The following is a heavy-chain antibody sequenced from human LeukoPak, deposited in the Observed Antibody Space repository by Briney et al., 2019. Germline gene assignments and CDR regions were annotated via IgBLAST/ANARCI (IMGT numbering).Heavy chain of an antibody. CDR2: ISGSGGST. D-gene: IGHD2-15*01. J-gene: IGHJ4*02. CDR3: AKDLDVVVVAATPGECFDC. Sequence: GGSLRLSCAASGFTFSSYAMSWVRQAPGKGLEWVSAISGSGGSTYYADSVKGRFTISRDNSKNTLYLQMNSLRAEDTAVYYCAKDLDVVVVAATPGECFDCWGQGTLVTVSS. CDR1: GFTFSSYA. V-gene: IGHV3-23*01.